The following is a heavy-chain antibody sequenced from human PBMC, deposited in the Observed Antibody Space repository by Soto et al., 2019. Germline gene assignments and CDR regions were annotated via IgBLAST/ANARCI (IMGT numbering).Heavy chain of an antibody. CDR1: GGSISSSS. V-gene: IGHV4-59*08. CDR2: IFYTGST. CDR3: ARRAQANGFITQDNWLPP. Sequence: PSETLSLTCTVSGGSISSSSWNWIRQAPGKRLEWIGCIFYTGSTNFNPSLESRVAMSLDTSKNQFSLRLSSVTAADTAVYYCARRAQANGFITQDNWLPPWGQGTRVTVS. D-gene: IGHD3-10*01. J-gene: IGHJ5*02.